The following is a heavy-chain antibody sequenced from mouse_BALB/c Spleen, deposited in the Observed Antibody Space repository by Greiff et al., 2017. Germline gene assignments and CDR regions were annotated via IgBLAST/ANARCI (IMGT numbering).Heavy chain of an antibody. Sequence: EVQRVESGPSLVKPSQTLSLTCSVTGDSITSCYWNWIRKFPGNKLEYMGYISYSGSTYYNPSLKSRISITRDTSKNQYYLQLNSVTTEDTATYYCASSNWDGYWYFDVWGAGTTVTVSA. J-gene: IGHJ1*01. V-gene: IGHV3-8*02. CDR2: ISYSGST. CDR3: ASSNWDGYWYFDV. CDR1: GDSITSCY. D-gene: IGHD4-1*01.